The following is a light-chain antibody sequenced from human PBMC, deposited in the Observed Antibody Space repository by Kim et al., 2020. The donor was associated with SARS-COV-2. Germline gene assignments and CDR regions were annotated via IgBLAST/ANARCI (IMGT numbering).Light chain of an antibody. CDR2: PNSTGSH. CDR1: RGTSSDV. J-gene: IGLJ3*02. V-gene: IGLV4-69*01. Sequence: SVQLTSTLSRGTSSDVVASHQHPPGKGPRYLMNPNSTGSHIKGDGSPARFSASGSAAGRSLTISGLQSEDEADYYCQTWDTGIRVFGGGTQLTVL. CDR3: QTWDTGIRV.